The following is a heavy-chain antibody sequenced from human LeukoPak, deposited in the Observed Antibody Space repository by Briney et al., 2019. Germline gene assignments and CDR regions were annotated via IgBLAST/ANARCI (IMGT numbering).Heavy chain of an antibody. CDR1: GFTFSSYS. CDR3: ARDRLYAFDI. J-gene: IGHJ3*02. Sequence: GGSLRLSCAASGFTFSSYSMSWVRQAPGKGLEWVSYISSSGTAAIYNADSVKGRFTISRDNAKNSLYLQMNSLRDDDTAVYYCARDRLYAFDIWGQGTMVIVS. CDR2: ISSSGTAAI. V-gene: IGHV3-48*02. D-gene: IGHD2/OR15-2a*01.